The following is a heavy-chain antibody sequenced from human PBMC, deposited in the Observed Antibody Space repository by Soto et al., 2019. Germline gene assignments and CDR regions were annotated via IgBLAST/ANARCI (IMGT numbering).Heavy chain of an antibody. V-gene: IGHV4-4*07. CDR3: AREQTELRNYYYGMDV. D-gene: IGHD1-7*01. Sequence: SETLSLTCTVSGGSISSYYWSWIRQPAGKGLEWIGRIYTSGSTNYNPSLKSRVTMSVDTSKNQFSLKLSSVTAADTAVYYCAREQTELRNYYYGMDVWGQGTTVTVSS. CDR1: GGSISSYY. J-gene: IGHJ6*02. CDR2: IYTSGST.